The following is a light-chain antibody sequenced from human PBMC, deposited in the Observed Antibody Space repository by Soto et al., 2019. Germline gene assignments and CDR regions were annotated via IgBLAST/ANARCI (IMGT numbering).Light chain of an antibody. CDR2: EGS. CDR3: CSYAGSGTWV. CDR1: SSDVGRYNL. Sequence: QSALTQPASVSGSPGQSITISCTGTSSDVGRYNLVSWYQQHPGKAPKLMIYEGSKRPSGVSNRFSGSKSGNTASLTISGLQAEYEADYYCCSYAGSGTWVFAGGTKLTVL. J-gene: IGLJ2*01. V-gene: IGLV2-23*01.